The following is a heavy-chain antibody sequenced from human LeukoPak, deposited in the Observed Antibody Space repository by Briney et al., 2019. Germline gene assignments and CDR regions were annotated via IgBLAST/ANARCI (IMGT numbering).Heavy chain of an antibody. CDR1: GGSISSYY. CDR3: ARGGYDFWSALNY. D-gene: IGHD3-3*01. V-gene: IGHV4-4*07. Sequence: SETLSLTCTVSGGSISSYYWSLIRQPAGKGLEWIGRIYTSGSTNYNPSLKSRVTMSVDTSKNQFSLKLSSVTAADTAVYYCARGGYDFWSALNYWGQGTLVTVSS. J-gene: IGHJ4*02. CDR2: IYTSGST.